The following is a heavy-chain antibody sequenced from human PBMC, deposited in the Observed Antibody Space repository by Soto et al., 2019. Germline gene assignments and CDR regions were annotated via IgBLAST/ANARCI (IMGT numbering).Heavy chain of an antibody. CDR3: ARDRRDYYDFWSGYPDFDY. V-gene: IGHV1-18*01. CDR1: WYTLTSYG. Sequence: ASVKVSCKASWYTLTSYGISWVRQAPVQGLEWMGWIIAYNGNTNYAQRLQGRVTMTTDTSTSTAYMELRSLRSDDTAVYYCARDRRDYYDFWSGYPDFDYWGQGTLVTV. D-gene: IGHD3-3*01. CDR2: IIAYNGNT. J-gene: IGHJ4*02.